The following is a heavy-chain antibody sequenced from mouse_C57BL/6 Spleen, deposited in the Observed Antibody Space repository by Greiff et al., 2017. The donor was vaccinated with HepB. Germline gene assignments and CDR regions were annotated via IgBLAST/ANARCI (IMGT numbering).Heavy chain of an antibody. CDR2: IYPGDGDT. V-gene: IGHV1-82*01. D-gene: IGHD1-1*01. J-gene: IGHJ4*01. CDR3: ARDLLLVYYYAMDY. Sequence: VQLQQSGPELVKPGASVKISCKASGYAFSSSWMNWVKQRPGKGLEWIGRIYPGDGDTNYNGKFKGKATLTADKSSSTAYMQLSSLTSEDSAVYFCARDLLLVYYYAMDYWGQGTSVTVSS. CDR1: GYAFSSSW.